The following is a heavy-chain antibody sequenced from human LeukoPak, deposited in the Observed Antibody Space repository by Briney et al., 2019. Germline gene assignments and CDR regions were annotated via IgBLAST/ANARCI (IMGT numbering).Heavy chain of an antibody. CDR1: GGSISSGGYY. Sequence: SETLSLTCTVSGGSISSGGYYWSWIRQHPGKGLEWIGYIYYSGSTYYNPSLKSRVTISVDTSKNQFSLKLSSVTAADTAVYYCARDYDFWSGPCYGMDVWGQGTTVTVSS. V-gene: IGHV4-31*03. CDR2: IYYSGST. J-gene: IGHJ6*02. CDR3: ARDYDFWSGPCYGMDV. D-gene: IGHD3-3*01.